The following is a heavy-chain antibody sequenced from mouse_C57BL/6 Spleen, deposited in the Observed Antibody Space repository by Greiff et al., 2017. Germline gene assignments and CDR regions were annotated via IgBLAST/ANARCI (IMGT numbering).Heavy chain of an antibody. CDR3: ARGDYYGGSYGFAY. Sequence: EVQLQQSGPELVKPGASVKIPCKASGYTFTDYNMDWVKQSHGQSLEWIGDINPNNGGTIYNQKFKGKATLTVDKSSSTAYMELRSLTSEDTAVYYGARGDYYGGSYGFAYWGQGTLVTVSA. V-gene: IGHV1-18*01. D-gene: IGHD1-1*01. CDR2: INPNNGGT. J-gene: IGHJ3*01. CDR1: GYTFTDYN.